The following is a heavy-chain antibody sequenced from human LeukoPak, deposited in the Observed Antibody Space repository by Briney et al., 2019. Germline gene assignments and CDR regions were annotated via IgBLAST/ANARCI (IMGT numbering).Heavy chain of an antibody. Sequence: PGGSLRLSCAASGFTFDDYAMHWVRQAPGKGLEWVSGISWNSGSIGYADSVKSRFTISRDNAKNSLYLQMNSLRAEDTALYYCAKEVTHPGSAFDIWGQGTMVTVSS. CDR2: ISWNSGSI. CDR1: GFTFDDYA. J-gene: IGHJ3*02. D-gene: IGHD2-21*02. V-gene: IGHV3-9*01. CDR3: AKEVTHPGSAFDI.